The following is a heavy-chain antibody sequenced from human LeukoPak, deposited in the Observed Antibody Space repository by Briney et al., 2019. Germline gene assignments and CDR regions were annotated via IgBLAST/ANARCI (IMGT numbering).Heavy chain of an antibody. Sequence: GRSLRLSCAASGFTFSSYGMHWVRQAPGKGLEWVAVISYDGSNKYYADSVKGRFTISRDNSKNTLYLQMNSLRAEDTAVYYCAKSIAAAGKGGAFDIWGQGTMVTVSS. J-gene: IGHJ3*02. CDR1: GFTFSSYG. V-gene: IGHV3-30*18. D-gene: IGHD6-13*01. CDR3: AKSIAAAGKGGAFDI. CDR2: ISYDGSNK.